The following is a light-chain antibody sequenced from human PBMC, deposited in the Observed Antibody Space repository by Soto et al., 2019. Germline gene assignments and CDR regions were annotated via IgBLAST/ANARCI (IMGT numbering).Light chain of an antibody. V-gene: IGKV1-5*01. J-gene: IGKJ1*01. CDR3: QHGWA. CDR2: DAS. Sequence: DIQMTQSPSTLSASVGDRVTITCRASQSINKWLAWYQQKPGKAPKFLLYDASVLERGVPSRFRGSGAGTEFTRTISSLQAEDFATYYCQHGWAFGQGTKVEI. CDR1: QSINKW.